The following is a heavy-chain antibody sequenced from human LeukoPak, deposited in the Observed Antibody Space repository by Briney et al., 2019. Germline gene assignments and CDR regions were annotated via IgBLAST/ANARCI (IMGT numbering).Heavy chain of an antibody. CDR2: IYTSGST. J-gene: IGHJ4*02. D-gene: IGHD3-22*01. CDR3: ARGWGNYYDSSGAIDY. Sequence: SETLSLTCTVSGGSISSYYWSWIRQPAGKGLEWIGRIYTSGSTNYNPSLKSRVTISVDTSKNQFSLKLSSVTAADTAVYYCARGWGNYYDSSGAIDYWGQGTLVTVSS. CDR1: GGSISSYY. V-gene: IGHV4-4*07.